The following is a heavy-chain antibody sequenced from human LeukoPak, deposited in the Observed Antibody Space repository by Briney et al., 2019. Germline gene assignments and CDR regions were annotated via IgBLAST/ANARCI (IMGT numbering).Heavy chain of an antibody. Sequence: SETLSLTCTVSGGSISSSSYYWGWIRQPPGKGLEWIGSIYYSGSTYYNPSLKSRVTISVDTSKNQFSLKLSSVTAADTAVYYCARATTYYDFWSGYSYYFDYWGQGTLVTVSS. CDR3: ARATTYYDFWSGYSYYFDY. V-gene: IGHV4-39*07. CDR1: GGSISSSSYY. J-gene: IGHJ4*02. D-gene: IGHD3-3*01. CDR2: IYYSGST.